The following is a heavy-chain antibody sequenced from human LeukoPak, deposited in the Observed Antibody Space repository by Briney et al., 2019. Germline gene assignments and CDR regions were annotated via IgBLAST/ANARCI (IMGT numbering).Heavy chain of an antibody. Sequence: GGSLRLSCAASGFTFSRYTLHWVRQAPGKGLEWVSAISGSGGSTYYADSVKGRFTISRDNSKNTLYLQMNSLRAEDTAVYYCAKPTPYFDLTYYFDYWGQGTLVTVSS. CDR3: AKPTPYFDLTYYFDY. D-gene: IGHD3-9*01. CDR1: GFTFSRYT. CDR2: ISGSGGST. V-gene: IGHV3-23*01. J-gene: IGHJ4*02.